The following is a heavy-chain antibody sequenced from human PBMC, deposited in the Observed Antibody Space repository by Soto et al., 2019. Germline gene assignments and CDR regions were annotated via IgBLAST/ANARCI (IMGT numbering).Heavy chain of an antibody. Sequence: ASVKVSCKASGYTFTSYGISWVRQAPGQGLEWMGWISAYNGNTNYAQKLQGRVTMTTDTSTSTAYMELRSLRSDDTAVYYCARERGDILTGYYDYGMDVWGQGTTVTVSS. CDR1: GYTFTSYG. D-gene: IGHD3-9*01. J-gene: IGHJ6*02. CDR2: ISAYNGNT. CDR3: ARERGDILTGYYDYGMDV. V-gene: IGHV1-18*01.